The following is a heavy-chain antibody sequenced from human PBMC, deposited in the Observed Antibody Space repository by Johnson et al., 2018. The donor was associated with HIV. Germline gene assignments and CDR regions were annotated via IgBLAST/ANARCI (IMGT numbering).Heavy chain of an antibody. D-gene: IGHD2-15*01. CDR1: GFTFDDYG. Sequence: MLLLESGGGLVQPGGSLRLSCAASGFTFDDYGMSWVRQAPGKGLEWVSGINWNGGSTGYADSVKGRFTISRDNAKNSLYLQMNSLRAEDTALYYCGRESTSGGTAFDIWGQGTMVTVSS. J-gene: IGHJ3*02. CDR3: GRESTSGGTAFDI. V-gene: IGHV3-20*04. CDR2: INWNGGST.